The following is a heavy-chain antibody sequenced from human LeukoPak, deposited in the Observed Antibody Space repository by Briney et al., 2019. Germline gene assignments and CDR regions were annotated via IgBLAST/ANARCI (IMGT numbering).Heavy chain of an antibody. CDR3: ARLKSSCSGGSCYEGDDYYYYMDV. Sequence: SVKVSCKASGGTFSSYAISWVRQAPGQGLEWMGGIIPVFGTANYAQKFQGRVTITTDESTSTAYMELSSLRSEDTAVYYCARLKSSCSGGSCYEGDDYYYYMDVWGKGTTVTVSS. CDR1: GGTFSSYA. V-gene: IGHV1-69*05. CDR2: IIPVFGTA. D-gene: IGHD2-15*01. J-gene: IGHJ6*03.